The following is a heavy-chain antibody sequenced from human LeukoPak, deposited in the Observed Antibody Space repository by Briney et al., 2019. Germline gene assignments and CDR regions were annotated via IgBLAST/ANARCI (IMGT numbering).Heavy chain of an antibody. V-gene: IGHV5-51*01. CDR3: ARQGAAGKYYYYYMDV. J-gene: IGHJ6*03. Sequence: GESLKISCKGSGYSFTSYWIGCVRQMPGKGLEWMGIIYPGDSDTRYSPSFQGQVTISADKSINTAYLEWSSLKASDTAIYYCARQGAAGKYYYYYMDVWGKGTTVTVSS. CDR2: IYPGDSDT. D-gene: IGHD6-13*01. CDR1: GYSFTSYW.